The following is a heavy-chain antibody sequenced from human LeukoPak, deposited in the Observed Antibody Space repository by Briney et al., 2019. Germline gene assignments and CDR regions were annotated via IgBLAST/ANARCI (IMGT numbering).Heavy chain of an antibody. D-gene: IGHD6-6*01. V-gene: IGHV3-7*01. CDR3: ARVYRSSSRYCFDY. CDR2: IKQDGSEK. CDR1: GFTFSNYW. J-gene: IGHJ4*02. Sequence: PGGSLRLSCAASGFTFSNYWMNWVRQAPGKGLEWVANIKQDGSEKYYVDSVKGRFTISRDNAENSLFLQMNSLRAEDTAVYYCARVYRSSSRYCFDYWAQGTLVTVSS.